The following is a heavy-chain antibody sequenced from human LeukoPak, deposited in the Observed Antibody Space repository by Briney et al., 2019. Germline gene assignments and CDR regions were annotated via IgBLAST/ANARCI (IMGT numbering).Heavy chain of an antibody. D-gene: IGHD2-15*01. CDR3: ARDRSAATPDAFDI. CDR2: ISSSSSYI. CDR1: GFTFSSYS. J-gene: IGHJ3*02. V-gene: IGHV3-21*01. Sequence: GGSLRLSCAASGFTFSSYSMNWVRQAPGKGLEWVSSISSSSSYIYYADSVKGRLTISRDNAKNSLYLQMNSLRAEDTAVYYCARDRSAATPDAFDIWGQGTMVTVSS.